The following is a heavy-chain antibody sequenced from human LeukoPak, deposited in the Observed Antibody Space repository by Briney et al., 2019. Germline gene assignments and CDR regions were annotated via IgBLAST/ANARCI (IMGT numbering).Heavy chain of an antibody. CDR1: GFTFDDYG. J-gene: IGHJ2*01. V-gene: IGHV3-20*04. CDR2: ITWNGVGT. Sequence: GGSLRLSCAASGFTFDDYGMIWVRHVPGKGLEWVSYITWNGVGTAYADSMKGRFTVSRDNAKNSLFLQMDSLRAEDTALYYCARSMTTVTTRFFDLWGRGTLVSVSS. D-gene: IGHD4-17*01. CDR3: ARSMTTVTTRFFDL.